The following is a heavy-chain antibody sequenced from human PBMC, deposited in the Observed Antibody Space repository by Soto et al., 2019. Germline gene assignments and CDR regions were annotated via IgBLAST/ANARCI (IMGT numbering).Heavy chain of an antibody. J-gene: IGHJ6*02. V-gene: IGHV3-48*02. Sequence: EVQLVESGGGLVQPGGSLRLSCAASGFTFSSYSMNWVRQAPGKGLEWVSYISSSSSTIYYADSVKGRFTISRDNAKNSLYLQMNSLRDEDTAVYYCASTTYYDFWSGYLYYYGMDVWGQGTTVTVSS. D-gene: IGHD3-3*01. CDR3: ASTTYYDFWSGYLYYYGMDV. CDR2: ISSSSSTI. CDR1: GFTFSSYS.